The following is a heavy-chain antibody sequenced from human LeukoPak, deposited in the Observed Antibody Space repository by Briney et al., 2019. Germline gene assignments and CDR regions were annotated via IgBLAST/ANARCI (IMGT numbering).Heavy chain of an antibody. CDR3: ARDLEVVPAGDY. CDR2: INPNSGGT. Sequence: ASVKVSCKASGYIFTGYYMHWVRQAPGQGLEWMGWINPNSGGTNYAQKFQGRVTMTRDTSISTAYMELSRLRSDDTAVYYCARDLEVVPAGDYWGQGTLVTVSS. CDR1: GYIFTGYY. J-gene: IGHJ4*02. D-gene: IGHD2-2*01. V-gene: IGHV1-2*02.